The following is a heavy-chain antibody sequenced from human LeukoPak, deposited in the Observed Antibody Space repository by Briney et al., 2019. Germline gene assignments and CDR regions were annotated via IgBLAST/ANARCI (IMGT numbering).Heavy chain of an antibody. CDR1: GFTFSSYC. Sequence: PGGSLRLSCTASGFTFSSYCMHWVRQAPGKGLVWVSRINSDGGSTGYADSVKGRFTISRDNAKNTLYLQMNSLRAEDAAVYYCARRIQGMAPYYFDYWGQGTLVTVSS. D-gene: IGHD5-24*01. CDR2: INSDGGST. V-gene: IGHV3-74*01. J-gene: IGHJ4*02. CDR3: ARRIQGMAPYYFDY.